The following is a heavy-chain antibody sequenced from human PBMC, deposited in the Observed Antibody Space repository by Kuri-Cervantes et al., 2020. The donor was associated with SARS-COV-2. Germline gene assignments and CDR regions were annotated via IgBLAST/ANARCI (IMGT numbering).Heavy chain of an antibody. D-gene: IGHD2-2*01. V-gene: IGHV1-69*06. CDR2: IIPIFGTA. CDR3: ARGEGAYCSSTSCYYHFDY. J-gene: IGHJ4*02. Sequence: SVKVSCKASGGTFSSYAISWVRQAPGQGLEWMGGIIPIFGTANYAQKFQARVTITADKSTSTAYMELSSLKSEDTAVYYCARGEGAYCSSTSCYYHFDYWGQGTLVTVSS. CDR1: GGTFSSYA.